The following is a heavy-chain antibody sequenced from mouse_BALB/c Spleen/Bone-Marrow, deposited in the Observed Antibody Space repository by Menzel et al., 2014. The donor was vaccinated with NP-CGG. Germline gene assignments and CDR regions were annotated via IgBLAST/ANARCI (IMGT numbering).Heavy chain of an antibody. J-gene: IGHJ1*01. V-gene: IGHV1S81*02. CDR3: ARSGYWNFDV. D-gene: IGHD3-1*01. CDR1: GYTFTSYW. CDR2: INPSNGRT. Sequence: QVQLQQSGAELVKPGASVKLSCKASGYTFTSYWMHWVKRRPGQGLEWIGEINPSNGRTNYVEKFKSKATLSGDKSSSTVYMQLSSLTSEDSAVYYCARSGYWNFDVWGAGTTVTVSA.